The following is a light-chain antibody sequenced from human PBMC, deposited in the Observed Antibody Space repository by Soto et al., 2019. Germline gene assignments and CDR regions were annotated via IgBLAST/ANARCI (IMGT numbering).Light chain of an antibody. Sequence: QSALTQPASVSGSPGQSITISCTGTSSDVGGYNYGSWYQQHPGKAPKLMIYEVSNRPLGVSNRFSGSKSGNTASLTIAGLQAEDEADYYCSSYTSSSTRVFGTGTKLTVL. V-gene: IGLV2-14*01. CDR2: EVS. CDR1: SSDVGGYNY. J-gene: IGLJ1*01. CDR3: SSYTSSSTRV.